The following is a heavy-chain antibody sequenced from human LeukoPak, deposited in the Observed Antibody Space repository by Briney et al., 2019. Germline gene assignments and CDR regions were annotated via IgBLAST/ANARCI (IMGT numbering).Heavy chain of an antibody. CDR1: GGSINSYY. CDR2: IYYSGTT. CDR3: ARHPSAAAKLLFDY. D-gene: IGHD6-13*01. J-gene: IGHJ4*02. Sequence: SETLSPTCTVSGGSINSYYWSWIRQPPGKGLEWIGYIYYSGTTNYNPSLKSRVTISIDTSKNQFSLNLSSVTAADAAVYYCARHPSAAAKLLFDYWGQGTLVTVSS. V-gene: IGHV4-59*08.